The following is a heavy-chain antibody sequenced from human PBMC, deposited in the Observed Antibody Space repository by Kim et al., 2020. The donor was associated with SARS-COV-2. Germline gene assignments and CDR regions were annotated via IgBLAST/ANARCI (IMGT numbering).Heavy chain of an antibody. D-gene: IGHD2-15*01. CDR2: MNPNSGKT. J-gene: IGHJ5*02. CDR1: GYTFTSYD. Sequence: ASVKVSCKASGYTFTSYDVNWVRQATGQGLEWMGWMNPNSGKTGYAQNFQGRVTMTRDTSISTAYMELSSLRSEDTAVYYCARGGAPAGYCSGGDCFPLIYWFDPWGQGTLVTVSS. CDR3: ARGGAPAGYCSGGDCFPLIYWFDP. V-gene: IGHV1-8*01.